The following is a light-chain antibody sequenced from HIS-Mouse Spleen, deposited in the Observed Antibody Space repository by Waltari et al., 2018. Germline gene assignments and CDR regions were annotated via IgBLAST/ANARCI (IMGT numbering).Light chain of an antibody. CDR1: QSVLYSSNHKNY. Sequence: IVMTQSPASLAVSLAERATINCKSSQSVLYSSNHKNYLAWYQQKPGQPPKLLIYWASTRESGVPDRFGGSGSGTDFTLTISSLQAEDVAVYYCQQYYSTPYTFGQGTKLEIK. CDR3: QQYYSTPYT. J-gene: IGKJ2*01. V-gene: IGKV4-1*01. CDR2: WAS.